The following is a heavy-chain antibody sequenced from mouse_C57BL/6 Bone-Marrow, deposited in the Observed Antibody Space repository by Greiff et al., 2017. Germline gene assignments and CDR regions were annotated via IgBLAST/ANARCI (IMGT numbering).Heavy chain of an antibody. J-gene: IGHJ1*03. CDR1: GYTFTNYW. D-gene: IGHD1-1*01. Sequence: QVHVKQSGAELVRPGTSVKMSCKASGYTFTNYWIGWAKPRPGHGLEWIGDIYPGGGYTNYNEKFKGKATLTADKSSSTAYMQFSSLTSEDSAIYYCARGIYYYGSSYCDVWGTGTTVTVSS. CDR2: IYPGGGYT. V-gene: IGHV1-63*01. CDR3: ARGIYYYGSSYCDV.